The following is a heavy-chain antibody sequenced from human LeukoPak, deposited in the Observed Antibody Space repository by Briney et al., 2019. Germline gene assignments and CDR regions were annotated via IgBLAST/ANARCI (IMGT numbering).Heavy chain of an antibody. CDR1: GFTFSSYA. Sequence: GSLSLSCAASGFTFSSYAMAWVRQAPGKGLEWVSSISVNGGTTYYADSVKGRFTISRDSSKNTLYLQMNSLRADDTAVYYCARDGFGTGSNWGQGTLVTISS. CDR2: ISVNGGTT. CDR3: ARDGFGTGSN. J-gene: IGHJ4*02. V-gene: IGHV3-23*01. D-gene: IGHD3-16*01.